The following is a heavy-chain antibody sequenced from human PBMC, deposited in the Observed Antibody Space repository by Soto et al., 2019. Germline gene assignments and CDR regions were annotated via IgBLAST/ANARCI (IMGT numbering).Heavy chain of an antibody. CDR1: GFTFSSYA. CDR2: ISGSVGST. V-gene: IGHV3-23*01. Sequence: VQLLESGGGLVQPGGSLRLSCAASGFTFSSYAMSWVRQAPGKGLEWVSAISGSVGSTYYADSVKGRFTISRDNPTNTLYLQMNSLRAEDTAVYYCAKDSTSSGWYEAFDIWGQGTMVTVSS. CDR3: AKDSTSSGWYEAFDI. D-gene: IGHD6-19*01. J-gene: IGHJ3*02.